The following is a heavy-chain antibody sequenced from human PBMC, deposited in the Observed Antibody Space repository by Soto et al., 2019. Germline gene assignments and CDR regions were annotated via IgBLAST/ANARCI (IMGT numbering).Heavy chain of an antibody. J-gene: IGHJ4*02. D-gene: IGHD1-1*01. Sequence: VQLVQSGAEVKKPGASVQVSCKTSGYSFSNYSMHWVRQVPGQGLEWMGKINPNGGSTSLAQKFKDAVTLTRETSTNTVYMELSSLTSEDTAVYCCARDGVQLWPRYYFDYWGQGTLVTVSS. CDR1: GYSFSNYS. CDR3: ARDGVQLWPRYYFDY. CDR2: INPNGGST. V-gene: IGHV1-46*01.